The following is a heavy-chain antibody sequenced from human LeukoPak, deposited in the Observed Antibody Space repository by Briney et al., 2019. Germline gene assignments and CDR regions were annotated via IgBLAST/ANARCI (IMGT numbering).Heavy chain of an antibody. CDR3: ATRPVGWYTFR. D-gene: IGHD6-19*01. Sequence: PSETLSLTCTVSGGSISSSSYYWGWIRQPPGKGLEWIGGIYYSGSTYYNPSLKSRVTISVDTSKNQFSLKLSSVTAADTAVYYCATRPVGWYTFRWGQGTLVTVSS. CDR1: GGSISSSSYY. V-gene: IGHV4-39*01. J-gene: IGHJ4*02. CDR2: IYYSGST.